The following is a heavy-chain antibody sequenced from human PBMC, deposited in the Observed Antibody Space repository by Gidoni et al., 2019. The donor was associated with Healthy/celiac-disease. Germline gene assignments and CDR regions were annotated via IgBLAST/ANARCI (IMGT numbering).Heavy chain of an antibody. V-gene: IGHV1-3*01. J-gene: IGHJ5*02. CDR2: INAGNGNT. D-gene: IGHD6-19*01. CDR3: ARRLPAGEEGHWFDP. CDR1: ESPFTSYA. Sequence: QVQLVQSVAEVKKPGASVKVSCTASESPFTSYAMHCVRQAPAQRLEWMGWINAGNGNTKYAQKFQGSFNITRDTSESTAYMELSSLRSEDTAVYYWARRLPAGEEGHWFDPWGHGTLVTVSS.